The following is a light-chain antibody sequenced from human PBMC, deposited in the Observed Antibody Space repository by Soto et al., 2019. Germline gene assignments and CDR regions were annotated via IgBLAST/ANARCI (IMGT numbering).Light chain of an antibody. CDR2: DVF. CDR3: SSYTNRNVPV. Sequence: QSALTQPASVSGSPGQPITISCTGTSSDVGGYNYVSWYQQHPGRAPKLIISDVFNRPSGVSDRFSGSKSGNTASLTISGLRTEDEADYYCSSYTNRNVPVFGGGTQLTVL. CDR1: SSDVGGYNY. J-gene: IGLJ2*01. V-gene: IGLV2-14*03.